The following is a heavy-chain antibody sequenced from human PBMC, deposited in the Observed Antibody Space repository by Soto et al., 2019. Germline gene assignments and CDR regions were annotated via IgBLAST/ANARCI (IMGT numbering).Heavy chain of an antibody. D-gene: IGHD3-3*01. J-gene: IGHJ4*02. Sequence: PGGSLRLSCAASGFTFSSYGMHWVRQAPGKGLEWVAVIWYDGSNKYYADSVKGRFTISRDNSKNTLYLQMNSLRAEDTAVYYCARDFSGGGYTIFGVVIGYFDYWGQGTLVTVSS. CDR2: IWYDGSNK. CDR1: GFTFSSYG. V-gene: IGHV3-33*01. CDR3: ARDFSGGGYTIFGVVIGYFDY.